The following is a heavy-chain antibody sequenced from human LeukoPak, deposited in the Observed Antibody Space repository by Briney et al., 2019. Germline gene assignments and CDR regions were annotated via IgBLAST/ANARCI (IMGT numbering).Heavy chain of an antibody. V-gene: IGHV4-61*01. Sequence: PSETLSLTCTVSGGSVSSGSYHWGWIRQPPGKGLEWIGYIHYTGSTNYNPSLKSRVTISVDTSKNQFSLKLSSVTAADTAVYYCARISIDPLPKAFDIWGQGAMVTVSS. D-gene: IGHD2-21*02. CDR2: IHYTGST. CDR1: GGSVSSGSYH. CDR3: ARISIDPLPKAFDI. J-gene: IGHJ3*02.